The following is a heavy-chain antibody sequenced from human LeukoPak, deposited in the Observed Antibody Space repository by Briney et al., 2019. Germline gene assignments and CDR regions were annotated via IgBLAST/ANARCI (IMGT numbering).Heavy chain of an antibody. Sequence: ASVKVSCKASGGTFSSYAISWVRQAPGQGLEWMGGIIPIFGTANYAQKFQGRVTITADESTSTAYMELSSLRSEDTAVYYCARPSYSGSYFDYWGQGTLVTVSS. CDR3: ARPSYSGSYFDY. V-gene: IGHV1-69*13. J-gene: IGHJ4*02. CDR1: GGTFSSYA. D-gene: IGHD1-26*01. CDR2: IIPIFGTA.